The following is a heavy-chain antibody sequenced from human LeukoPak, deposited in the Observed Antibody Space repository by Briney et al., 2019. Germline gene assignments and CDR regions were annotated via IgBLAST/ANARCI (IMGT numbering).Heavy chain of an antibody. Sequence: PGGSLRLSCAASGFTFDDYTMSWVRQAPGKGLEWVSGINWNGGITGYADSVKGRFTISRDNAKNSLYLQMNSLRAEDTALYYCARVPDSSGYTHFDYWGQGTLVTVSS. J-gene: IGHJ4*02. CDR3: ARVPDSSGYTHFDY. CDR1: GFTFDDYT. CDR2: INWNGGIT. V-gene: IGHV3-20*04. D-gene: IGHD3-22*01.